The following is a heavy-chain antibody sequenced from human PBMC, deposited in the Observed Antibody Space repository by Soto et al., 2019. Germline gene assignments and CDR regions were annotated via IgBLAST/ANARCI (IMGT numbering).Heavy chain of an antibody. D-gene: IGHD3-3*01. CDR1: GYTFTNYA. CDR3: ARGGITIYYYYAMDV. Sequence: GASVKVSCKASGYTFTNYAIHWVRQAPGQRLEWMGWIHAGNGNTKYSQKFQGRVTIIRDTSASTAYMELSSLRSEDTAVYYCARGGITIYYYYAMDVWGQGTPVTVS. V-gene: IGHV1-3*01. CDR2: IHAGNGNT. J-gene: IGHJ6*02.